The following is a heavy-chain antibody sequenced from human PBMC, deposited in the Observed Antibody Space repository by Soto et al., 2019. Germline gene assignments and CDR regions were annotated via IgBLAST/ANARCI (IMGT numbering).Heavy chain of an antibody. CDR1: GYIFTNYA. CDR3: ASARHGSGSYTSHHFDC. V-gene: IGHV1-3*01. D-gene: IGHD3-10*01. CDR2: INAANGNT. Sequence: QVQLVQSGAEVKKPGASVKVSCKASGYIFTNYAMHWVRQAPGQRLEWMGWINAANGNTKYSQKFQGRVTITTDTSAGTLYMELSSRRSEQTAVYYGASARHGSGSYTSHHFDCWGQGTLVTVSS. J-gene: IGHJ4*02.